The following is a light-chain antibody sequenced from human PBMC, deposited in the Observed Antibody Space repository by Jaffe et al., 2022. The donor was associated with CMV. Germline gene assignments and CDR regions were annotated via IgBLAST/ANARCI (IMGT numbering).Light chain of an antibody. CDR1: VLGKQY. Sequence: SYELTQPPSVSVSPGQTATITCYGYVLGKQYTSWYQHKPGQAPVVVIYKDNERPSGIPERFSGFSSGTTATLTISGVQAEDEADYYCQSADSSVPYSVFGTGTKVTVL. J-gene: IGLJ1*01. CDR3: QSADSSVPYSV. CDR2: KDN. V-gene: IGLV3-25*03.